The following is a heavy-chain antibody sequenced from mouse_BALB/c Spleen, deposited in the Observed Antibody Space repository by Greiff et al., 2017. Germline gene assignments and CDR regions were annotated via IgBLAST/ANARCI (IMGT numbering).Heavy chain of an antibody. CDR1: GFTFSSFG. CDR2: ISSGSSTI. V-gene: IGHV5-17*02. J-gene: IGHJ2*01. Sequence: EVQGVESGGGLVQPGGSRKLSCAASGFTFSSFGMHWVRQAPEKGLEWVAYISSGSSTIYYADTVKGRFTISRDNPKNTLFLQMTSLRSEDTAMYYCARSGYGSDYWGQGTTLTVSS. D-gene: IGHD1-1*01. CDR3: ARSGYGSDY.